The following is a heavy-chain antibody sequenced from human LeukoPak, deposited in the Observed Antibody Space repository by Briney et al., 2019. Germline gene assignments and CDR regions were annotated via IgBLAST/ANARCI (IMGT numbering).Heavy chain of an antibody. CDR1: GFTFDDYT. J-gene: IGHJ3*02. D-gene: IGHD4-23*01. CDR3: AKNYGGSSHDAFDI. Sequence: PGGSLRLSCAASGFTFDDYTMLWVRQAPGKGLEWVSLISWDGGSKYYADSVKGRFTISRDNAKNSLYLQMNSLRAEDTALYYCAKNYGGSSHDAFDIWGQGTMVTVSS. V-gene: IGHV3-43*01. CDR2: ISWDGGSK.